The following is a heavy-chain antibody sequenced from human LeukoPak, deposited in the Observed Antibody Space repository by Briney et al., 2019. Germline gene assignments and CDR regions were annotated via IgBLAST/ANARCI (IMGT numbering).Heavy chain of an antibody. CDR3: ARDEGAKDYGDYVRAYNWFDP. J-gene: IGHJ5*02. V-gene: IGHV1-2*02. CDR2: INPNSGGT. D-gene: IGHD4-17*01. CDR1: GYTFTGYY. Sequence: GASVKVSCKASGYTFTGYYMHWVRQAPGQGLEWMGWINPNSGGTNYAQKFQGRVTMTRDTSISTAYMVLSRLRSDDTAVYYCARDEGAKDYGDYVRAYNWFDPWGQGTLVTVSS.